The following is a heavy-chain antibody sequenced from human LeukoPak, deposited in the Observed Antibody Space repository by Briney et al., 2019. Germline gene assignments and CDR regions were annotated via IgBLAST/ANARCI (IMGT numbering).Heavy chain of an antibody. D-gene: IGHD2-15*01. V-gene: IGHV4-59*01. CDR2: FYNSGNT. CDR1: GGSISSYY. CDR3: ARGDCSGTHCPERFDP. Sequence: SETLPLTCTVSGGSISSYYWSWIRQTPGKGLEWIGCFYNSGNTKCNPSLKSRVTISVDTSKNQFSLNLSSVTAADTAVYYCARGDCSGTHCPERFDPWGQGTLVTVSS. J-gene: IGHJ5*02.